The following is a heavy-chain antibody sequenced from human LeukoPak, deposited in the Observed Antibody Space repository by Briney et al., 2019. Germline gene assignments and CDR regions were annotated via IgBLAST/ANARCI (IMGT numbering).Heavy chain of an antibody. CDR3: ARTRIQLWSSPLGY. J-gene: IGHJ4*02. V-gene: IGHV4-34*01. D-gene: IGHD5-18*01. CDR2: INHSGST. CDR1: GGSFSGYY. Sequence: SETLSLTCAVYGGSFSGYYWSWIRQPPGKGLEWIGEINHSGSTNYNPSLKSRVTISVDTSKNQFSLKLSSVTAADTAVYYCARTRIQLWSSPLGYWGQGTLVTVSS.